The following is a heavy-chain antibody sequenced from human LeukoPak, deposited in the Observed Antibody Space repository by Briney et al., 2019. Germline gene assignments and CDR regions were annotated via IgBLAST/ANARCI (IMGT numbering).Heavy chain of an antibody. CDR2: ISYDGSNK. V-gene: IGHV3-30-3*01. CDR1: GFTFSSHA. D-gene: IGHD6-19*01. J-gene: IGHJ4*02. CDR3: AQNGGGWPEGRFDY. Sequence: HPGGSLRLSCAASGFTFSSHAMHWVRQAPGKGLEWVAVISYDGSNKYYADSVKGRFTISRDNSKNTLYLQMNSLRAEDTAVYYCAQNGGGWPEGRFDYWGQGTLVTVSS.